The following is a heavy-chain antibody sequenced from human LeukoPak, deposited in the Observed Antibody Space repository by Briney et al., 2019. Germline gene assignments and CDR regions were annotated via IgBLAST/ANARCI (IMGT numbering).Heavy chain of an antibody. D-gene: IGHD5-18*01. V-gene: IGHV1-18*04. CDR2: ISVYNGNT. CDR1: GYTFTGYY. Sequence: ASVKVSCKASGYTFTGYYMHWVRQAPGQGLEWMGWISVYNGNTNYAQKFQGRVTMTTDTSTTTAYMELRSLRSDDTAVYYCARRGTLGYSYGTPFDYWGQGTLVTVSS. CDR3: ARRGTLGYSYGTPFDY. J-gene: IGHJ4*02.